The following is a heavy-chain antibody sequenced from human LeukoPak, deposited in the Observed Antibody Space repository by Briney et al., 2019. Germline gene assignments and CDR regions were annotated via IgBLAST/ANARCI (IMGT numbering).Heavy chain of an antibody. J-gene: IGHJ4*02. CDR1: GGSISSSSYY. CDR2: IYYGGST. V-gene: IGHV4-39*07. D-gene: IGHD3-22*01. CDR3: ATSRTYYYDSSGYQKTYYFDY. Sequence: SETLSLTCTVSGGSISSSSYYWGWIRQPPGKGLEWIGSIYYGGSTYYNPSLKGRLTISVDTSKNQFSLKLSSVTAADTAVYYCATSRTYYYDSSGYQKTYYFDYWGQGTLVTVSS.